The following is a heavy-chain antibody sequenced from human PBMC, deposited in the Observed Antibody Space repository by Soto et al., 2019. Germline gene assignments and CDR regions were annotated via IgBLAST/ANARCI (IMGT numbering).Heavy chain of an antibody. V-gene: IGHV3-74*01. CDR2: INSDGSST. J-gene: IGHJ4*02. D-gene: IGHD1-26*01. CDR1: GFTFSSYW. Sequence: EVLLVESAGGLVKPGGSLRLSCAASGFTFSSYWMHWVRQAPGKGLVWVSRINSDGSSTSYADSVKGRFTISRDNAKNTLYLQMNSLRAEDTAVYYGARDRGGSYPRGSFGYRGQRTLVTVSS. CDR3: ARDRGGSYPRGSFGY.